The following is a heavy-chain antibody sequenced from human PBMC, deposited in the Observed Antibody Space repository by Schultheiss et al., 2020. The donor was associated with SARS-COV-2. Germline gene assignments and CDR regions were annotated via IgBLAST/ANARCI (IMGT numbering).Heavy chain of an antibody. V-gene: IGHV3-7*01. Sequence: GGSLRLSCAASGFTFSSYSMNWVRQAPGKGLEWVANIKQDGSEKYYVDSVKGRFTISRDNAKNSLYLQMNSLRAEDTAVYYCARRTANHIWPYYYYGMDVWGQGTTVTVSS. D-gene: IGHD1-14*01. CDR3: ARRTANHIWPYYYYGMDV. CDR2: IKQDGSEK. CDR1: GFTFSSYS. J-gene: IGHJ6*02.